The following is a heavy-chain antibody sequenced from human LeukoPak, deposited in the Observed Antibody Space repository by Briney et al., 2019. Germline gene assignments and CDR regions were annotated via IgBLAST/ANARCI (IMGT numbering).Heavy chain of an antibody. V-gene: IGHV4-59*12. CDR3: ARVGPIVVVPAAKEDWFDP. Sequence: SETLSLTCTVSGGSISSYYWSWIRQPPGKGLEWIGYIYYSGSTNYNPSLKSRVTISVDTSKNQFSLKLSSVTAADTAVYYCARVGPIVVVPAAKEDWFDPWGQGTLVTVSS. J-gene: IGHJ5*02. D-gene: IGHD2-2*01. CDR1: GGSISSYY. CDR2: IYYSGST.